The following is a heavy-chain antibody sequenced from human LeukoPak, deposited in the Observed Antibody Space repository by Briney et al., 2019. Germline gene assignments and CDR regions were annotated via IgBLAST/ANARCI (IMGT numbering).Heavy chain of an antibody. Sequence: PSETLSLTCAVYGGSFSGYYWSWIRRPPGKGLEWIGEINHSGSTNYNPSLKSRVTISVDTSKNQFSLKLSSVTAADTAVYYCARASPSGAAAEFLDIWGQGTMVTVSS. CDR1: GGSFSGYY. J-gene: IGHJ3*02. D-gene: IGHD6-13*01. CDR2: INHSGST. V-gene: IGHV4-34*01. CDR3: ARASPSGAAAEFLDI.